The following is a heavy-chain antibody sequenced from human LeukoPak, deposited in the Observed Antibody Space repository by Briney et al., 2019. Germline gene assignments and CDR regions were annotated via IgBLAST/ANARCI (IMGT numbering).Heavy chain of an antibody. Sequence: GRSLRLSCAASGFTFSSYAMHWVRQAPGKGLEWVANINQDGSRKHYVDSVKGRFTVSRDNAEKSLYLQTNSLRAEDTAIYYCARLWGDATIFDLWGQGTLVTVSS. V-gene: IGHV3-7*01. CDR2: INQDGSRK. CDR1: GFTFSSYA. CDR3: ARLWGDATIFDL. J-gene: IGHJ4*02. D-gene: IGHD5-12*01.